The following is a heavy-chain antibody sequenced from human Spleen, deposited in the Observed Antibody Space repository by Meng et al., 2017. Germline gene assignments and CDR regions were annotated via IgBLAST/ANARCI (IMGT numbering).Heavy chain of an antibody. CDR1: GFTFGDYA. V-gene: IGHV3-49*03. D-gene: IGHD3-16*02. J-gene: IGHJ4*02. CDR2: IRSKAYGGTT. CDR3: TTDGYYDYVWGSYRYWGSGYYYPFDY. Sequence: GESLKISCTASGFTFGDYAMSWFRQAPGKGLEWVGFIRSKAYGGTTEYAASVKGRFTISRDDSKSIAYLQMNSLKTEDTAVYYCTTDGYYDYVWGSYRYWGSGYYYPFDYWGQGTLVTVSS.